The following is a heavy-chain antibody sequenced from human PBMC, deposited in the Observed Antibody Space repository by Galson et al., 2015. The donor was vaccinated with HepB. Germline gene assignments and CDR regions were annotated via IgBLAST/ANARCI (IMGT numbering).Heavy chain of an antibody. V-gene: IGHV5-10-1*01. CDR2: IDPRDSYT. CDR3: APSWGGSSWYDY. D-gene: IGHD6-13*01. Sequence: QSGAEVKKPGESLRISCKGSGYSFTSYWISWVRQMPGKGLEWMGRIDPRDSYTNYSPSFQGHVTISADKSISTVYLQWSSLKASDTAMYYCAPSWGGSSWYDYWGQGTLVTVSS. CDR1: GYSFTSYW. J-gene: IGHJ4*02.